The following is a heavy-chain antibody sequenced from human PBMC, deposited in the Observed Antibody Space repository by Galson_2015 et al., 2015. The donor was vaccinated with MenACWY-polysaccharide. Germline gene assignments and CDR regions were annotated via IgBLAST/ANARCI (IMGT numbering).Heavy chain of an antibody. CDR3: ASTYCGRTSCYGPDY. CDR1: GLTFSSYA. D-gene: IGHD2-2*01. Sequence: SLRPSCAASGLTFSSYAIHWVRQAPGKGLEWVAVISYDGSNKYYADSVKGRFTISRDDSKNTVYLQMNSLRDEDTAVYYCASTYCGRTSCYGPDYWGQGTLVTVSS. J-gene: IGHJ4*02. CDR2: ISYDGSNK. V-gene: IGHV3-30-3*01.